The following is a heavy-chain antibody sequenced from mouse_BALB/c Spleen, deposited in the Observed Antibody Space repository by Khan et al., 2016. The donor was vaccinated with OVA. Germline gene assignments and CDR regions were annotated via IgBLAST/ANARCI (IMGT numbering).Heavy chain of an antibody. Sequence: VQLQESGAELVKPGASVKLSCKASGYTFTSYDINWVRQRPEQGLEWIGWMFPGAGSTKYNENFKGKATLTTDKSSSTAYMQLSRLTSEDTGAYFGARGGDGGFAYWGQGTLVTVSA. D-gene: IGHD3-3*01. CDR3: ARGGDGGFAY. CDR2: MFPGAGST. J-gene: IGHJ3*01. V-gene: IGHV1-85*01. CDR1: GYTFTSYD.